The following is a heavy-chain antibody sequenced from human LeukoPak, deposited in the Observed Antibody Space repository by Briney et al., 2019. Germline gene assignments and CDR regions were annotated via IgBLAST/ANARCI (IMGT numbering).Heavy chain of an antibody. CDR1: GLIFSGSA. D-gene: IGHD5-18*01. J-gene: IGHJ4*02. CDR3: TTRGYSYGWVDY. CDR2: MRSKANNYAT. Sequence: PGGSLRLSCAASGLIFSGSAMHWVRQAPGKGLEWVGRMRSKANNYATGYATSVIGRFTISRDDSKNTRYLEMNSLKIEDTAVYYCTTRGYSYGWVDYWGQGTLVTVSS. V-gene: IGHV3-73*01.